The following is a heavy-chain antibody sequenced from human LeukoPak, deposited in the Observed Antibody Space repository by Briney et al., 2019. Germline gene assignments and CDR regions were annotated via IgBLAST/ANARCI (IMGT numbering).Heavy chain of an antibody. J-gene: IGHJ5*02. CDR1: GGTFSSYA. V-gene: IGHV1-69*13. Sequence: ASVKVSCKASGGTFSSYAISWVRQAPGQGLEWMGGIIPIFGTANYAQKFQGRVTITADESTSTAYMELSSLRSEDTAVYYCARDLSEVGWFDPWGQGTLVTVSS. D-gene: IGHD2-2*01. CDR2: IIPIFGTA. CDR3: ARDLSEVGWFDP.